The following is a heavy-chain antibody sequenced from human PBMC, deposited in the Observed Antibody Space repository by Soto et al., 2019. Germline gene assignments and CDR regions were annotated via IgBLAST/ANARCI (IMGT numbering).Heavy chain of an antibody. V-gene: IGHV4-59*01. CDR1: GGSISTYY. D-gene: IGHD4-17*01. CDR3: ARVGDGDYYWYFDL. CDR2: IYYSGST. Sequence: QVQLQESGPGLVKPSETLSLTCTVSGGSISTYYWSWIRQPPGKGLEWIGYIYYSGSTNYNPSLKSRVTLSVDTSKNQFSLKLTSVTAADTAVYYCARVGDGDYYWYFDLWGRGTLVTVSS. J-gene: IGHJ2*01.